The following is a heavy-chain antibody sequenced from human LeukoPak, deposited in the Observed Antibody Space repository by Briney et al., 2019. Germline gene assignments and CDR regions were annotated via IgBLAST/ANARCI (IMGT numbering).Heavy chain of an antibody. CDR2: IYYSGST. D-gene: IGHD4-17*01. J-gene: IGHJ4*02. Sequence: SETLSLTCTVSGGSISSYYWSWIRQPPGKGLEWIGYIYYSGSTNYNPSLKSRVTISVDTPKNQFSLKLSSVTAADTAVYYCAREDGDYVGYWGQGTLVTVSS. V-gene: IGHV4-59*01. CDR3: AREDGDYVGY. CDR1: GGSISSYY.